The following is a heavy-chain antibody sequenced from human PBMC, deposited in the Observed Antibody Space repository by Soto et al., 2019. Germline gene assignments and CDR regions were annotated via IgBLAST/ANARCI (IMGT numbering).Heavy chain of an antibody. CDR2: INDDGSER. J-gene: IGHJ4*02. Sequence: EAQLVESGGGLVQPGGSLRLSCEAYGFMFGVYWMSWIRQAPGKGLEWVANINDDGSERNYVDSVKGRFTISRDTPNNLLFLQVNSLRDEDTAVYYCAREFYGYYTYGPGDYWGQGTLVAVSS. CDR1: GFMFGVYW. CDR3: AREFYGYYTYGPGDY. D-gene: IGHD3-3*01. V-gene: IGHV3-7*01.